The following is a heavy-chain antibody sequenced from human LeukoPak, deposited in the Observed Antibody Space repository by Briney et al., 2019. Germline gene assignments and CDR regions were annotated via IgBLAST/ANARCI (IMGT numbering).Heavy chain of an antibody. J-gene: IGHJ3*02. D-gene: IGHD6-6*01. CDR2: IYYSGST. CDR1: GGSISSYY. V-gene: IGHV4-59*01. CDR3: ARDLIARPGAFDI. Sequence: RTSETRSLTCTVSGGSISSYYWSWIRQPPGKGLEWIGYIYYSGSTNYNPSLKSRVTISVDTSKNQFSLKLSSVTAADTAVHYCARDLIARPGAFDIWGQGTMVTVSS.